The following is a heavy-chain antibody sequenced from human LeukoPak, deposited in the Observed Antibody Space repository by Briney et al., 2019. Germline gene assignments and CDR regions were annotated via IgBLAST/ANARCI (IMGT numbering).Heavy chain of an antibody. CDR2: ISGSGGST. CDR3: AKRGNTISFFDP. V-gene: IGHV3-23*01. Sequence: GGSLRLSCAAPGFTFSNYAMSWVRQAPGKGLGWVSAISGSGGSTYYADSVKGRFTISRDNSKNTLYLEMNSLRADDTAVYYCAKRGNTISFFDPWGQGTLVTVSS. D-gene: IGHD5-24*01. J-gene: IGHJ5*02. CDR1: GFTFSNYA.